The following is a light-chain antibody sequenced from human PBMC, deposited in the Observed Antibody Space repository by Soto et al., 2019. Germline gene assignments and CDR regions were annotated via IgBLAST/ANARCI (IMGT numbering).Light chain of an antibody. Sequence: QSALTQPASVSGSPGQSITISCTGTSSDVGSYNLVSWYQQHPGKAPKLMIYKGSKRPSGVSNRFSGSKSGNTASLTISGLQAEDEADYYCCSYAGSIPYVFGTGTKLTVL. V-gene: IGLV2-23*01. J-gene: IGLJ1*01. CDR2: KGS. CDR3: CSYAGSIPYV. CDR1: SSDVGSYNL.